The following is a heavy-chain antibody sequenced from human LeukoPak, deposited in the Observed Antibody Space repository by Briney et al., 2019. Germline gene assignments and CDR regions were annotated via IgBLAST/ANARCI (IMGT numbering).Heavy chain of an antibody. D-gene: IGHD5-18*01. V-gene: IGHV3-53*01. J-gene: IGHJ4*02. CDR1: GFTVSSNY. CDR2: IYSGGST. Sequence: GGSLRLSCAASGFTVSSNYMGWVRQAPGKGLEWVSVIYSGGSTYYADSVKGRFTISRDNSKNTLYLQMNSLRAEDTAVYYCARAMRGYSYILEHWGQGTLATVSS. CDR3: ARAMRGYSYILEH.